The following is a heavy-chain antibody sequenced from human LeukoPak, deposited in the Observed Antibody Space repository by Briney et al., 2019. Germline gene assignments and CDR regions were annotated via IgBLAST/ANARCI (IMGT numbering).Heavy chain of an antibody. Sequence: SETLSLTCTISVASMTNYYWSWIRQPPGKGLEGIAYSHNSGETKYNPSLKSRIVIFVDASENQFSLKLRSVTAAEAAVYYCARQPGGTAAFDIWGQGTTVTVSA. CDR1: VASMTNYY. CDR2: SHNSGET. D-gene: IGHD1-14*01. CDR3: ARQPGGTAAFDI. J-gene: IGHJ3*02. V-gene: IGHV4-59*08.